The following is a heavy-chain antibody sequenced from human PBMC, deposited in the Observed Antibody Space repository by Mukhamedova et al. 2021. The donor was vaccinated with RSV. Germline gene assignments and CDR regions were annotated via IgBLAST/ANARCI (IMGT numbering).Heavy chain of an antibody. Sequence: APGQGLEWVSGISGSGDSTYYADSVKGRFTISRDNSKNTLYLQMHSLRAEDTAVYYCAKETGSTGTPPFDSWGQGNLVTVSS. V-gene: IGHV3-23*01. J-gene: IGHJ4*02. CDR3: AKETGSTGTPPFDS. D-gene: IGHD1-14*01. CDR2: ISGSGDST.